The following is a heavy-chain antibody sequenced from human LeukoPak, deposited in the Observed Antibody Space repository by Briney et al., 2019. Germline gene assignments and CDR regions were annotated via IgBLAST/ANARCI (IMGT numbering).Heavy chain of an antibody. Sequence: ASVKVSCTASGYTFTNYDINWVRQASGQGLEWMGWVHPGRGDTVYAQNFQGRVTMTRDTSINTAYMELSSLRSEDTAVYFCARVTDYVWGTYRYAYDYYGMDVRGQGTTVTVSS. D-gene: IGHD3-16*02. CDR2: VHPGRGDT. CDR3: ARVTDYVWGTYRYAYDYYGMDV. V-gene: IGHV1-8*01. J-gene: IGHJ6*02. CDR1: GYTFTNYD.